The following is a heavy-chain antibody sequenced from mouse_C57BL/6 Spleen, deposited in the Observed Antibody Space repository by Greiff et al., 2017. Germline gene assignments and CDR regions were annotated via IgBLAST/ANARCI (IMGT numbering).Heavy chain of an antibody. CDR3: APIYYGNFAWFAY. D-gene: IGHD2-1*01. J-gene: IGHJ3*01. CDR2: IHPSDSDT. V-gene: IGHV1-74*01. CDR1: GYTFTSYW. Sequence: VQLQQPGAELVKPGASVKVSCKASGYTFTSYWMHWVKQRPGQGLEWIGRIHPSDSDTNYNQKFKGKATLTVDKSSSTAYMQLSSLTSEDSAVYYWAPIYYGNFAWFAYWGQGTLGTVSA.